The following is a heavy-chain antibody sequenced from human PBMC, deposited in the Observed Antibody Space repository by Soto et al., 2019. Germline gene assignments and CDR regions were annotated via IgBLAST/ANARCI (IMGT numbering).Heavy chain of an antibody. V-gene: IGHV3-23*01. CDR1: GFIFSDYA. D-gene: IGHD2-2*02. CDR3: ETYCSSTSCYKAYGTDV. Sequence: EVQMLESGGGLVQPGGSLRLSCAASGFIFSDYAMSWVRQAPGKGLEWVSGISGTGGSTYYADSVRGRFTISRDNSKNTLYLQMNSLRAEDTAVYYCETYCSSTSCYKAYGTDVWGQGTTVTVSS. CDR2: ISGTGGST. J-gene: IGHJ6*02.